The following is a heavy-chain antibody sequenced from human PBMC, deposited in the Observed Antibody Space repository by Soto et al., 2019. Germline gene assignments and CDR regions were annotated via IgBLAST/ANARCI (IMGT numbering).Heavy chain of an antibody. CDR3: ARGRYNGNYNHYYYYGMDV. Sequence: QVQLVESGGGVVQPGRSLRLSCAASGFTFSSYAMHWVRQAPGRGLEWVAVISYDGSNKYYADSVKGRFTISRDNSKNTVYLQRNSLRAEDTAVYYCARGRYNGNYNHYYYYGMDVWGQGTTVTVSS. CDR2: ISYDGSNK. V-gene: IGHV3-30-3*01. J-gene: IGHJ6*02. CDR1: GFTFSSYA. D-gene: IGHD1-7*01.